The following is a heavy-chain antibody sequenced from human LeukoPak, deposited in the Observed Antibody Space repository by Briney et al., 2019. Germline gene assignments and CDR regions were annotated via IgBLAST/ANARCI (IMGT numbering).Heavy chain of an antibody. D-gene: IGHD4-17*01. CDR3: ASHGATVTTLDY. J-gene: IGHJ4*02. Sequence: GRSLRLSCAASGFTFSSYAMHWVRQAPGKGLEWVAVISYDGSNKYYADSVKGRFTISRDNSKNTLYLQMNSLRAEDTAVYYCASHGATVTTLDYWGQGTLVTVSS. CDR2: ISYDGSNK. V-gene: IGHV3-30*04. CDR1: GFTFSSYA.